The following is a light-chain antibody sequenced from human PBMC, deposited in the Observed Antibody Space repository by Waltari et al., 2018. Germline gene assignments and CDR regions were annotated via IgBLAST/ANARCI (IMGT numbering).Light chain of an antibody. CDR2: DVS. J-gene: IGLJ3*02. CDR3: CSYAGSYTL. Sequence: QSALTQPRSVSGSPGQSVTISCTGTSSDVGGYNYVSWYQKHPGKAPKLMIYDVSKRPSGVPDRFSGSKSGNTASLTISGLQADEEAHYFCCSYAGSYTLFGGGTKLTVL. CDR1: SSDVGGYNY. V-gene: IGLV2-11*01.